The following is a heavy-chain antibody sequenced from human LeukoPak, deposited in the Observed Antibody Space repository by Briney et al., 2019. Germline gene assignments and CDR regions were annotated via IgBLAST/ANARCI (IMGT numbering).Heavy chain of an antibody. J-gene: IGHJ5*02. CDR3: ARGATGTHEDWFGP. CDR1: GYSISSGYY. CDR2: IYHSGST. D-gene: IGHD1-1*01. V-gene: IGHV4-38-2*02. Sequence: SETLSLTCTVSGYSISSGYYWGWIRQPPGKGLEWIGSIYHSGSTYYNPSLKSRVTISVDTSKNQFSLKLSSVTAADTAVYYCARGATGTHEDWFGPWGQGTLVTVSS.